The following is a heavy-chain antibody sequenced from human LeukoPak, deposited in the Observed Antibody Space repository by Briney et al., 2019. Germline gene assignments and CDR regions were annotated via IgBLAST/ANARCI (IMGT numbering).Heavy chain of an antibody. Sequence: SETLSLTCTVSGGSISTYYWSWIRQPPGKGLEWIGYIYYSGSTNYNPSLKSRVTISVDTSKNQFSLKLSSVTAADTAVYYRARGNGYNNLDYWGQGTLVTVSS. CDR3: ARGNGYNNLDY. J-gene: IGHJ4*02. CDR1: GGSISTYY. D-gene: IGHD5-24*01. CDR2: IYYSGST. V-gene: IGHV4-59*01.